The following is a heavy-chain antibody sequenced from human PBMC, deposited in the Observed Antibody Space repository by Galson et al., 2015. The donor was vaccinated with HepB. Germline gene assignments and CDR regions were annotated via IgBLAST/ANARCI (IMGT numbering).Heavy chain of an antibody. CDR2: ISNDGSNK. D-gene: IGHD2-15*01. CDR1: GFTFSTYG. CDR3: VKDEGHCSGGSCYRPDY. J-gene: IGHJ4*02. V-gene: IGHV3-30*18. Sequence: SLRLSCAASGFTFSTYGMHWVRQAPGRGLEWVAVISNDGSNKYHVDSVKGRFTISRDNSKNTLYLQMNSLRPEDTAVYFCVKDEGHCSGGSCYRPDYWGQGTLVTVSS.